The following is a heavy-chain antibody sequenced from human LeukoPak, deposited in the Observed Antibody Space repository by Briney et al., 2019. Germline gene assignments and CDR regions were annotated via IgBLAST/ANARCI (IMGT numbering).Heavy chain of an antibody. J-gene: IGHJ5*02. CDR3: ASKRGYCSGGSCEVWFDP. Sequence: ASVKVSCKASGYSFISYYMHWVRQAPGQGLEWMGIISPSDGSTTYAQKFQGRVTMSRDTSTSTVYMELSSLRSEDTAVYYCASKRGYCSGGSCEVWFDPWGQGTLVTVSS. CDR1: GYSFISYY. V-gene: IGHV1-46*01. CDR2: ISPSDGST. D-gene: IGHD2-15*01.